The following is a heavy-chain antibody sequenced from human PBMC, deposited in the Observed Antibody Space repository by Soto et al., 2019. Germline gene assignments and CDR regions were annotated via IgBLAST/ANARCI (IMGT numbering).Heavy chain of an antibody. Sequence: KAGGSLRLSCAASEFTFSDYYMSWIRQAPGKGLEWVSYISGSGSTIYYADSVKGRFTISRDNAKKSLYLQMNSLRAEDTAVYYCARDGRDDNGAEPRYYYYYGMDVWGQGTTVTVSS. CDR3: ARDGRDDNGAEPRYYYYYGMDV. CDR1: EFTFSDYY. J-gene: IGHJ6*02. V-gene: IGHV3-11*01. CDR2: ISGSGSTI. D-gene: IGHD4-17*01.